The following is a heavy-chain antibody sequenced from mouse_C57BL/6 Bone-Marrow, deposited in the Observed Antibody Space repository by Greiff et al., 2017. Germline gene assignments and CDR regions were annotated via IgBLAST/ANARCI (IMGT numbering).Heavy chain of an antibody. CDR2: IHPSDSDT. Sequence: QVQLQQPGAELVKPGASVKVSCKASGYTFTSYWMHWVKQRPGQGLEWIGRIHPSDSDTNYNQKFKGKATLTVDKSSSTAYTQLSSLTSEDSAVYYCAIENWDYAMDYWGQGTSVTVSS. D-gene: IGHD4-1*01. V-gene: IGHV1-74*01. CDR1: GYTFTSYW. J-gene: IGHJ4*01. CDR3: AIENWDYAMDY.